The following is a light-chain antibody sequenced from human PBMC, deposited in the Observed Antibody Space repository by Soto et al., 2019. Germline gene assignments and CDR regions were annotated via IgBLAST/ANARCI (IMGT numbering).Light chain of an antibody. Sequence: SVLTQPASVSGSPGQSITISCTGSNSDIGNYNIVSWYQQHPDKAPQLIIYEVTKRPSGVSNRFSGSKSGNTASLTISGLKAEDEGDYHCSSYAGSNVFVCGTGTKLTVL. V-gene: IGLV2-23*02. CDR3: SSYAGSNVFV. J-gene: IGLJ1*01. CDR1: NSDIGNYNI. CDR2: EVT.